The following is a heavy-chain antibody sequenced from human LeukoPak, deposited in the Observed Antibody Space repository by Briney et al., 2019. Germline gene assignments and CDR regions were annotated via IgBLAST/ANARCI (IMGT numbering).Heavy chain of an antibody. V-gene: IGHV3-23*01. CDR2: ISGSDGST. Sequence: QTGGSLRLSCAASGFTMSWVRQAPGKGLEWVSAISGSDGSTYYAASVKGRFTISRDNSKNTLYLQMNSLRAEDTAVYYCASGRTGYHYFDYWGQGTLVTVSS. J-gene: IGHJ4*02. CDR1: GFT. D-gene: IGHD3-9*01. CDR3: ASGRTGYHYFDY.